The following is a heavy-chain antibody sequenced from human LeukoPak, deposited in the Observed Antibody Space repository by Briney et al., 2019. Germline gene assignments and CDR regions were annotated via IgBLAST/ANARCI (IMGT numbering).Heavy chain of an antibody. V-gene: IGHV4-31*03. CDR3: ARGIVVVVAATHPFDY. CDR2: IYDDGST. CDR1: GASIGSGGHY. J-gene: IGHJ4*02. Sequence: SETLSLTCNVSGASIGSGGHYWTWIRQHPGKGLEWIGNIYDDGSTYYNPSLKSRVTISVDTSKNHFSLQLTSVTAADTAVYYCARGIVVVVAATHPFDYWGQGTLVTVSS. D-gene: IGHD2-15*01.